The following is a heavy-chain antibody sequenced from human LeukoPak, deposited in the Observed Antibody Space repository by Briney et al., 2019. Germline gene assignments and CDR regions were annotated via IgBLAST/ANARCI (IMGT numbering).Heavy chain of an antibody. Sequence: GGSLRLSCAASGFTFGQHVFSWVRQAPGKGLEWVSYINHNGETIFYPDFLKGRFTISRDNARNSLYLQMNSLRDDDTAIYYCARHLYGDYAIDYWGQGTLVTVSS. CDR1: GFTFGQHV. D-gene: IGHD4-17*01. J-gene: IGHJ4*02. V-gene: IGHV3-48*02. CDR3: ARHLYGDYAIDY. CDR2: INHNGETI.